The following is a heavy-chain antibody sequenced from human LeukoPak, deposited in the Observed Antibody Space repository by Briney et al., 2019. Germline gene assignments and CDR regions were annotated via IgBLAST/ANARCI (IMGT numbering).Heavy chain of an antibody. CDR2: ISGGGAST. D-gene: IGHD6-13*01. CDR1: GFTFSSHA. V-gene: IGHV3-23*01. Sequence: GGSLRHSCAASGFTFSSHAMSWVRQAPGKGLEWVSTISGGGASTYYADSVQGRFTISRDNSKNTVYLQMNSLRDEDTAVYYCAKGGSSWSRWDYWGQGTLVTVSS. CDR3: AKGGSSWSRWDY. J-gene: IGHJ4*02.